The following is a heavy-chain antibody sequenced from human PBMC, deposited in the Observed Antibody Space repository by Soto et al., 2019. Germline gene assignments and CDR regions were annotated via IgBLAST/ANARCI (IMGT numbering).Heavy chain of an antibody. CDR2: IYYSGST. J-gene: IGHJ4*02. CDR3: ARAIFGVVIYFDY. D-gene: IGHD3-3*01. V-gene: IGHV4-59*01. Sequence: QVQLQESGPGLVKPSETLSLTCTVSGGSISSYYWSWIRQPPGKGLEWIGYIYYSGSTNYNPSLMRRVTISVDTSQNQFSLQLSSVTAAVTAVYYCARAIFGVVIYFDYWGQGTLVTVSS. CDR1: GGSISSYY.